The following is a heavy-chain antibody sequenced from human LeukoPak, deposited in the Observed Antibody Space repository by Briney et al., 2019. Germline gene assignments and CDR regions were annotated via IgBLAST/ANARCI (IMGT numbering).Heavy chain of an antibody. J-gene: IGHJ4*02. V-gene: IGHV3-53*01. Sequence: GGSLRLSCAASGFTVSSCYMSWVRQAPGKGLEWVSVLYSDGSTFYADSVKGRFTISRDNAKNSLYLQMNSLRVEDTAVYYCAKEGRSLQTYWGQGTLVTVSS. CDR3: AKEGRSLQTY. D-gene: IGHD5-24*01. CDR1: GFTVSSCY. CDR2: LYSDGST.